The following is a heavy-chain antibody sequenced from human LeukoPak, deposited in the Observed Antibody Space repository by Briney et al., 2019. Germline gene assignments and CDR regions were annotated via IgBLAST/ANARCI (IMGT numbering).Heavy chain of an antibody. CDR3: ARAFPCSTTTCSNWFDP. J-gene: IGHJ5*02. CDR2: INHNGIT. Sequence: SQTLSLTCTVSGGSISSGDYYWSWIRQPPGKGLEWIGEINHNGITNYNPSLKSRVTISLDTSKTQFSLKLGSVTAADTAIYYCARAFPCSTTTCSNWFDPWGQGTLVTVSS. V-gene: IGHV4-30-4*08. D-gene: IGHD2-2*01. CDR1: GGSISSGDYY.